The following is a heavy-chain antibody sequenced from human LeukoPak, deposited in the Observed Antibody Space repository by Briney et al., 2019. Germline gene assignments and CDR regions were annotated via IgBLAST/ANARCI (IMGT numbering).Heavy chain of an antibody. CDR2: INPSGGST. Sequence: ASVKVSCKASGYTFTSYYMHWVRQAPGQGLEWMGIINPSGGSTSYAQKFQGRVTMTRNTSVSTAFMELSSLGSEDTAVYYCEIYTGYDSFWGQGTLVTVSS. CDR3: EIYTGYDSF. CDR1: GYTFTSYY. D-gene: IGHD5-12*01. V-gene: IGHV1-46*01. J-gene: IGHJ4*02.